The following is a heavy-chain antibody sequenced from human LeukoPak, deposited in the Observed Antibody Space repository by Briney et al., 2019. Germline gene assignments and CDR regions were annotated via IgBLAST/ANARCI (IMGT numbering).Heavy chain of an antibody. J-gene: IGHJ6*03. CDR1: GYSISSGYY. Sequence: PSETLSLTCTVSGYSISSGYYWGWIRQPPGKGLEWIGSIYHSGSTYYNPSLKSRVTISVDTSKNQFSLKLSSVTAADTAVYYCARNRYCSSTSCYTVYYMDVRGKGTTVTVSS. V-gene: IGHV4-38-2*02. CDR2: IYHSGST. D-gene: IGHD2-2*02. CDR3: ARNRYCSSTSCYTVYYMDV.